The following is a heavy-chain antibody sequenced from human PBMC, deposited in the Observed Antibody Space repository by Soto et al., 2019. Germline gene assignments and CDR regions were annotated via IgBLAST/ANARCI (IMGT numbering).Heavy chain of an antibody. J-gene: IGHJ6*01. CDR2: ISGSGAGT. CDR1: GFTFTSYA. Sequence: EVQLLESGGGLVQPGGSLRLSCAASGFTFTSYAMTWVRQAPGKGLEWVSGISGSGAGTYYADSVKGRFTISRDNSKNTLYLQMNSLRAEDTAVYYCARVRSSGYYYLGYYGMDIW. D-gene: IGHD3-22*01. V-gene: IGHV3-23*01. CDR3: ARVRSSGYYYLGYYGMDI.